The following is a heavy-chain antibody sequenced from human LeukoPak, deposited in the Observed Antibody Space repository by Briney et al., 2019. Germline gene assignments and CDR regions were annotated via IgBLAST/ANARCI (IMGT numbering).Heavy chain of an antibody. J-gene: IGHJ3*02. CDR3: AKGRGLVATIGRDAFDI. CDR2: ISWNSGSI. CDR1: GFTFDDYA. V-gene: IGHV3-9*01. Sequence: GGSLRLSCAASGFTFDDYAMHWVRQAPGKGLEWVSGISWNSGSIGYADSVKGRFTISRDNAKNSLYLQMNSLRAEDTALYYCAKGRGLVATIGRDAFDIWGQGTMVTVSS. D-gene: IGHD5-12*01.